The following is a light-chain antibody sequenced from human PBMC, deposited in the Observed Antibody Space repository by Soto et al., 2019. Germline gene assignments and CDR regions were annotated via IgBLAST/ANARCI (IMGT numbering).Light chain of an antibody. V-gene: IGLV2-18*01. Sequence: QSVLAQPASVSGSPGQSITISCTGTSSDIGDSNFVSWYQQPPGTAPKLIMYEVNTRPSGVPDRFSGSKSGSTASLTISGLQAEDEADYYCSLYISGSTYVFGTGTKVTV. CDR3: SLYISGSTYV. CDR2: EVN. CDR1: SSDIGDSNF. J-gene: IGLJ1*01.